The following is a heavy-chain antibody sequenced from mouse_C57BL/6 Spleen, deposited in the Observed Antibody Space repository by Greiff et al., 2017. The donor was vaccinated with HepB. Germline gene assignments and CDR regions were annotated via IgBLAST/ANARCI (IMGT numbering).Heavy chain of an antibody. J-gene: IGHJ3*01. Sequence: QVQLQQSGAELMKPGASVKLSCKATGYTFTGYWIEWVKQRPGHGLEWIGEILPGSGSTNYNEKFKGKATFTADTSSNTAYMQLSSLTTEDSASYYCARKSIYYDYDGVFAYWGQGTLVTVSA. V-gene: IGHV1-9*01. CDR2: ILPGSGST. CDR1: GYTFTGYW. D-gene: IGHD2-4*01. CDR3: ARKSIYYDYDGVFAY.